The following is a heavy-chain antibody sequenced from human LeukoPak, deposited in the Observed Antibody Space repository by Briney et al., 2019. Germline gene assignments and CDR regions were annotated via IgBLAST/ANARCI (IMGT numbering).Heavy chain of an antibody. Sequence: ASVKVSCKPSGYTFTVNYLHWVRQAPGQGFEWVGWMNPNSGVTFYAQNFQGRVTMTRDTSITTAYMELSSLTSDDTAVCYCARGAGTSWFDYWGQGSLVTVSS. J-gene: IGHJ4*02. D-gene: IGHD2-2*01. CDR2: MNPNSGVT. CDR3: ARGAGTSWFDY. CDR1: GYTFTVNY. V-gene: IGHV1-2*02.